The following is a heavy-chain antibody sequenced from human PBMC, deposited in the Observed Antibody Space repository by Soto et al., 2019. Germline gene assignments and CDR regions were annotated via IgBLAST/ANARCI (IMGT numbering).Heavy chain of an antibody. CDR2: ISAYNGNT. Sequence: ASVKVSCKASGYTFTSYGISWVRQAPGQGLEWMRWISAYNGNTNYAQKLQGRVTMTTDTSTSTAYMELRSLRSDDTAVYYCAREGNPYYYDSSGYYATEPFDYWGQGTLVTVSS. V-gene: IGHV1-18*01. D-gene: IGHD3-22*01. CDR3: AREGNPYYYDSSGYYATEPFDY. CDR1: GYTFTSYG. J-gene: IGHJ4*02.